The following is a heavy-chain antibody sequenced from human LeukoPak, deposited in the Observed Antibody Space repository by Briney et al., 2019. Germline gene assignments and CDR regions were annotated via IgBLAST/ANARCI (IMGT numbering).Heavy chain of an antibody. CDR2: INPSGGST. V-gene: IGHV1-46*01. CDR1: GYTFTSHY. CDR3: ARDSYYDSSGSVDY. D-gene: IGHD3-22*01. J-gene: IGHJ4*02. Sequence: GASVKLSCKASGYTFTSHYMHWVRQAPGQGLEWMGRINPSGGSTSYAQKFQGRVTTNRDTSTSTVYMELSSLRSEDTAVYYCARDSYYDSSGSVDYWGQGTLVTVSS.